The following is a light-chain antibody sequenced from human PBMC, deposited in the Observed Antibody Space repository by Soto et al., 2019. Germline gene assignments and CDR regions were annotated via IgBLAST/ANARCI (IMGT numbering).Light chain of an antibody. CDR2: AAS. Sequence: AILMTQSPSSLSASVGDRVTSACRASQGIRNELGWYQQRPGKAPKLLIYAASTLESGVPSRFSASGSGTDFTLTIRSLRPEDFATYYCLQDSNYPRTFGQGTKVEIK. CDR1: QGIRNE. V-gene: IGKV1-6*01. CDR3: LQDSNYPRT. J-gene: IGKJ1*01.